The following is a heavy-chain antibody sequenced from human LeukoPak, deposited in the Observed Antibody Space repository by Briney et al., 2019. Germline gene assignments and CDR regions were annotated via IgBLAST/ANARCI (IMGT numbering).Heavy chain of an antibody. Sequence: SQTLSLTCTVSGGSISSGSYYWSWIRQPAGKGLEWIGRIYTSGSTNYNPSLKSRVTISVYTSKNQFSLKLSSVTAADTAVYYCASGYCSSTSCHPPYYGMDVWGQGTTVTVSS. CDR3: ASGYCSSTSCHPPYYGMDV. CDR2: IYTSGST. J-gene: IGHJ6*02. CDR1: GGSISSGSYY. V-gene: IGHV4-61*02. D-gene: IGHD2-2*01.